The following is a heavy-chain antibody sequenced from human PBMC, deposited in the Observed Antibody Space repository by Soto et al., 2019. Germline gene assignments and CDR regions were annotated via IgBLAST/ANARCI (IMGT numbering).Heavy chain of an antibody. CDR3: VFFGKRLSAPVLYY. CDR1: GGSISSYF. V-gene: IGHV4-59*01. J-gene: IGHJ4*02. CDR2: IHSVGST. D-gene: IGHD6-25*01. Sequence: SETLSLTCAVSGGSISSYFWSWIRQPPGTGLEWIGYIHSVGSTDYNPSLKSRVTISVDTSMNQFSLKLNSVTAADTAVYYCVFFGKRLSAPVLYYWGQGFLVPVSS.